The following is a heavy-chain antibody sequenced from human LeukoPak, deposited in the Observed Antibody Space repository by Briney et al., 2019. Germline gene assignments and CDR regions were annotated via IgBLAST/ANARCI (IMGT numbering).Heavy chain of an antibody. CDR3: ARGRKANVPAITLLY. CDR2: INPNSGDA. CDR1: GYTFTGYF. J-gene: IGHJ4*02. D-gene: IGHD1-14*01. V-gene: IGHV1-2*02. Sequence: VASLKVSCKASGYTFTGYFMHWVRQAPGQGLEWMGWINPNSGDANYAQKFQGRVTMTRDTSISTAYMELSRLRSDDTAVYYCARGRKANVPAITLLYWGQGTLVTVSS.